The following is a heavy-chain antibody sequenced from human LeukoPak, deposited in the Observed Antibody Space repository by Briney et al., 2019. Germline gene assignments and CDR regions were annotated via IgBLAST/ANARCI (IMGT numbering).Heavy chain of an antibody. D-gene: IGHD3-16*02. CDR1: GYTFTSYD. Sequence: ASVKVSCKASGYTFTSYDINWVRQATGQGLEWMGWMNPNSGNTGYAQKFQGRVTITRNTSISTAYMELSSLRSEDTAAYYCARARYYDYVWGSYRYFDYWGRGTLVTVSS. CDR2: MNPNSGNT. V-gene: IGHV1-8*03. J-gene: IGHJ4*02. CDR3: ARARYYDYVWGSYRYFDY.